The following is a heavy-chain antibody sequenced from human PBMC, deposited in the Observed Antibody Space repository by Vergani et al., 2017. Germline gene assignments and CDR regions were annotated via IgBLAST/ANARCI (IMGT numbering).Heavy chain of an antibody. J-gene: IGHJ6*03. Sequence: VQLVESGGGLVQPGGSLRLSCAASGFTFSSYAMHWVRQAPGKGLEWVAVISYDGSNKYYADSVKGRFTISRDNSKNTLYLQMNSLRAEDTAVYYCASGYYYMDVWGKGTTVTVSS. CDR2: ISYDGSNK. CDR1: GFTFSSYA. CDR3: ASGYYYMDV. V-gene: IGHV3-30*01.